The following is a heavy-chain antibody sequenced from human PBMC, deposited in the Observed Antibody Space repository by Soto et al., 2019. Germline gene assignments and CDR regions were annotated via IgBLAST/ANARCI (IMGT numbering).Heavy chain of an antibody. J-gene: IGHJ4*02. CDR3: VRDGVGATTYFGYFAY. CDR1: GFNFGGYG. Sequence: QVQLVESGGGVVQPGRYLRLSCAASGFNFGGYGMHWVRQAPGKGLEWVAITRHDGSNTYYADSVRGRFTISRDNSKNTLYLQMNSLTVEDTAVYYCVRDGVGATTYFGYFAYWGQGTLITV. CDR2: TRHDGSNT. D-gene: IGHD1-26*01. V-gene: IGHV3-33*01.